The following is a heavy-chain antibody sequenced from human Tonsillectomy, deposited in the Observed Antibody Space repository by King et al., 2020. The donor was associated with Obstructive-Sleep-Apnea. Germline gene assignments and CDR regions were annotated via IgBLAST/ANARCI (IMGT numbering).Heavy chain of an antibody. D-gene: IGHD2-8*01. CDR2: ISSSGGST. CDR1: GFMYSTYA. Sequence: VQLVESGGGLVVPGGSLRLSCAASGFMYSTYAMTWVRQAPGKGLEWVSGISSSGGSTFYADSVRGRFTISRDNSKNTLYLQMTSLRAEDTAVYYCAKGGMLVSPDFDYGGQGTLVTVSS. J-gene: IGHJ4*02. V-gene: IGHV3-23*04. CDR3: AKGGMLVSPDFDY.